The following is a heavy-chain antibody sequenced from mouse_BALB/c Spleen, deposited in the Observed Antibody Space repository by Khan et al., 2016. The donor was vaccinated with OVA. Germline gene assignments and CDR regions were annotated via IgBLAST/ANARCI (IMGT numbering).Heavy chain of an antibody. CDR3: ARDDWLAY. CDR1: GFTFSNYA. J-gene: IGHJ3*01. CDR2: ISSGDST. V-gene: IGHV5-6-5*01. Sequence: EVQLQESGGGLVKPGGSPKLSCAASGFTFSNYAMSWVRQSPEKRLEWVASISSGDSTYYPDSVKGRFTISRDNARNILYLQMSSLRAEDTAVYYCARDDWLAYWGQGTLVTVSA.